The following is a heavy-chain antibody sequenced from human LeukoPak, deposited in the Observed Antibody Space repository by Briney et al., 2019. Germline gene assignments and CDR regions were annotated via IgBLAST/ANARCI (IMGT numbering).Heavy chain of an antibody. CDR3: ARDGPGGLGIFDY. CDR1: GFTFSSYS. CDR2: ISSSSSSTI. J-gene: IGHJ4*02. V-gene: IGHV3-48*01. D-gene: IGHD2-8*02. Sequence: GGSLRLSCAASGFTFSSYSMNWVRQAPGKGLEWVSYISSSSSSTIYYADSVKGRFTISRDNAKNSLYLQMNSLRAEDTAVYYCARDGPGGLGIFDYWGKGTLVTVSS.